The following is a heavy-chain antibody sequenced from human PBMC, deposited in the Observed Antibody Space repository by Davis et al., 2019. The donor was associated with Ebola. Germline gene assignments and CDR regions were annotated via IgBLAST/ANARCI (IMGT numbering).Heavy chain of an antibody. D-gene: IGHD2-2*01. Sequence: GESLKISCAASGFTFSSYSMNWVRQAPGKGLEWVSYISSSGSTIYYADSVKGRFTISRDNAKNSLYLQMNSLRAEDTAVYYCARVPVVPAEDGMDVWGKGTTVTVSS. J-gene: IGHJ6*04. CDR2: ISSSGSTI. CDR1: GFTFSSYS. V-gene: IGHV3-48*04. CDR3: ARVPVVPAEDGMDV.